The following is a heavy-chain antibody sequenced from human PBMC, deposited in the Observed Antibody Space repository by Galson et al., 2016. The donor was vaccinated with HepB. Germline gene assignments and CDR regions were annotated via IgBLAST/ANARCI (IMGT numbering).Heavy chain of an antibody. D-gene: IGHD2-15*01. CDR1: GYTFTSYG. CDR2: ISTYDGDT. J-gene: IGHJ3*02. Sequence: SVKVSCKASGYTFTSYGISWVRQAPGQGLEWMGWISTYDGDTNYAQNLQGRVTMTTDASTTTAYMELRSLRSDDTAMYYCARDWYCSAGSCYDAFDIWGQGTMVIVSS. CDR3: ARDWYCSAGSCYDAFDI. V-gene: IGHV1-18*01.